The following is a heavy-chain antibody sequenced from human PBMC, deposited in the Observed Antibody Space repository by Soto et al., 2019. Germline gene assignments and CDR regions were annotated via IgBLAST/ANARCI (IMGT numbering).Heavy chain of an antibody. V-gene: IGHV1-69*12. D-gene: IGHD2-8*01. CDR3: ACTVSNYYYYGMDV. J-gene: IGHJ6*02. CDR2: IIPISGTV. Sequence: QVQLVQSGAEVKKPGSSVKVSCKACGGTFSSYAISWVRQAAGQGLEWMGGIIPISGTVDYAQKFQGRVTITADESTTPAYMELSSLRSEDTAVYYCACTVSNYYYYGMDVWGQGTTVTVSS. CDR1: GGTFSSYA.